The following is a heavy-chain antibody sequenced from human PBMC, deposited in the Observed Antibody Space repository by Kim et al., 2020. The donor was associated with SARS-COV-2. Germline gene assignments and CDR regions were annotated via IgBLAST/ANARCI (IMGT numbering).Heavy chain of an antibody. CDR3: ARGGSGYDGGRYYGMDV. CDR2: ISSSSSYI. CDR1: GFTFSSYS. J-gene: IGHJ6*01. Sequence: GGSLRLSCAASGFTFSSYSMNWVRQAPGKGLEWVSSISSSSSYIYYADSVKGRFTISRDNAKNSLYLQMNSLRAEDTAVYYCARGGSGYDGGRYYGMDVWRQGTTVTVSS. D-gene: IGHD5-12*01. V-gene: IGHV3-21*01.